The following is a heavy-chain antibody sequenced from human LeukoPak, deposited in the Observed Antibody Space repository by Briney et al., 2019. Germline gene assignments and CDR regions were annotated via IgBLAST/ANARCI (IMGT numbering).Heavy chain of an antibody. CDR3: ARGNPTNYGAYLYYFDL. J-gene: IGHJ4*02. CDR1: GYTFTGYY. D-gene: IGHD4-17*01. V-gene: IGHV1-46*01. Sequence: ASVKVSCKASGYTFTGYYMHCVRQAPGQGLEWMGIINPSGGSTSYAQKFQGRVTMTRDTSTSTVCMELSSLRSEDTAVYYCARGNPTNYGAYLYYFDLWGQGTLLTVSS. CDR2: INPSGGST.